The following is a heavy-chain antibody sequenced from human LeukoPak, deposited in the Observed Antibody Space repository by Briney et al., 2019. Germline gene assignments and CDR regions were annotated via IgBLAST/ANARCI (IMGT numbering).Heavy chain of an antibody. J-gene: IGHJ5*02. CDR2: INPNSGGT. Sequence: ASVKVSCKASGCTFTGYYMHWVRQAPGQGLEWMGWINPNSGGTNYAQKFQGRVTMTRDTSISTAYMELSRLRSDDTAVYYCAREAGAAIAAAGYNWFDPWGQGTLVTVSS. CDR3: AREAGAAIAAAGYNWFDP. CDR1: GCTFTGYY. V-gene: IGHV1-2*02. D-gene: IGHD6-13*01.